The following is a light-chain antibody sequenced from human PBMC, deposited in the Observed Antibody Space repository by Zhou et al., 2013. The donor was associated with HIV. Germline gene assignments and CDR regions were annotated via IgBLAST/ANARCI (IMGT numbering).Light chain of an antibody. Sequence: EIVLTQSPGTLSLSPGERVTLSCRASQSVISSYLAWHQQKPGQAPRVLIYGASTRATGIPARFSGSGSGAEFTLTISSLQSEDFAVYYCQQYNNWPTFGQGTKLEIK. CDR2: GAS. CDR1: QSVISSY. V-gene: IGKV3D-15*01. CDR3: QQYNNWPT. J-gene: IGKJ2*01.